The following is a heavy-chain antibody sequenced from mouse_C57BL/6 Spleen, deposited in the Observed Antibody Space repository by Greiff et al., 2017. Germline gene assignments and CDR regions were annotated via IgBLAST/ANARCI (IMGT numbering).Heavy chain of an antibody. J-gene: IGHJ4*01. V-gene: IGHV2-2*01. Sequence: VQLKEPGPGLVQPSQCLYITCTVSGFSFTSYGVHWVRQSPGKGLEWLGVIWSGGSTYYNAAFISRLSISKDNSKSQVFFKMNSRQADDTAIYYCATGYLQDAMDYWGQGTTVTVSS. CDR1: GFSFTSYG. CDR3: ATGYLQDAMDY. CDR2: IWSGGST. D-gene: IGHD2-2*01.